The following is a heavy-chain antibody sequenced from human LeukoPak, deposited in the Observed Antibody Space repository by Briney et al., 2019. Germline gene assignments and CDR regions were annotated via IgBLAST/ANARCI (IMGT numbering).Heavy chain of an antibody. V-gene: IGHV3-48*02. CDR1: RFTFSSYS. J-gene: IGHJ4*02. CDR3: ARDVRWLRFVFDY. Sequence: GGSLRRSCAAYRFTFSSYSMNWDRQAPGKGLEWVSYISSSSGTIYYADSVKGRFTISRDNAKNSLYLQMNSLRDEDTAVYYCARDVRWLRFVFDYWGQGTLVTVSS. D-gene: IGHD5-12*01. CDR2: ISSSSGTI.